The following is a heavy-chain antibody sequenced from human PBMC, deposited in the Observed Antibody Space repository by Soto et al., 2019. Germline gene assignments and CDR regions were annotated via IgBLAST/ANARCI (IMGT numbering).Heavy chain of an antibody. J-gene: IGHJ4*02. V-gene: IGHV6-1*01. CDR2: TYYRSKWYN. Sequence: PSQTLSLTCAISGDSVSSNSAAWNWIRQSPSRGLEWLGRTYYRSKWYNDYAVSVKSRITINPDTSKNQFSLQLNSVTPEDTAVYYCARDQYTYGSGSVPLRGFDYWGQGTLVTVSS. CDR1: GDSVSSNSAA. D-gene: IGHD3-10*01. CDR3: ARDQYTYGSGSVPLRGFDY.